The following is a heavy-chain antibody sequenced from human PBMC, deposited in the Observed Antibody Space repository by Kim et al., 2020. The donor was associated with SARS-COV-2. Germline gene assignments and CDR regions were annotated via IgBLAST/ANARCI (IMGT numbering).Heavy chain of an antibody. Sequence: GGSLRLSCAASGFTLISYSMTGIREMPLSFLEWDSGINKIRRCTNYADSVKGRFTISRDSAKNSLYLQMNNLRAEDTAVYYCARSRQLRGVTFDYWGQGSLVTVSS. CDR2: INKIRRCT. CDR3: ARSRQLRGVTFDY. D-gene: IGHD3-10*01. V-gene: IGHV3-21*05. J-gene: IGHJ4*02. CDR1: GFTLISYS.